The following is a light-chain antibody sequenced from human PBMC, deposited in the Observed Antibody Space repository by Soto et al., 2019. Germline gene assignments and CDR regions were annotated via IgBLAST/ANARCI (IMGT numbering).Light chain of an antibody. CDR2: GAY. CDR1: QSVSSSY. J-gene: IGKJ2*01. V-gene: IGKV3-20*01. Sequence: EIVLTQSPGTLSLSPGERATLSCRASQSVSSSYLAWYQQKPGQAPRLLIYGAYSRATGIPDRFSGSGSGTDFTLPISRLEPEDFAVYYCQQYGSSPPYTFGQGTKLEIK. CDR3: QQYGSSPPYT.